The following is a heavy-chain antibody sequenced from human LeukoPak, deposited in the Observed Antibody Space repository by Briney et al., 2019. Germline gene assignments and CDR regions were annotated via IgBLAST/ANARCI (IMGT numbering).Heavy chain of an antibody. V-gene: IGHV3-33*01. CDR3: ARLDTAMRGTFDY. CDR2: IWYDGSNK. D-gene: IGHD5-18*01. CDR1: GFTFSSYG. J-gene: IGHJ4*02. Sequence: GGSLRLSCAASGFTFSSYGMHWVRQAPGKGLEWVAVIWYDGSNKYYADSVKGRFTISRDNSKNTLYLQMNSLRAEDTAVYYCARLDTAMRGTFDYWGQGTLVTVSS.